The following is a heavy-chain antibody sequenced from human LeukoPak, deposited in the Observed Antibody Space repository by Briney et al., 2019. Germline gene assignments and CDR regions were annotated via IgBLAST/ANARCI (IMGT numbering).Heavy chain of an antibody. CDR1: GFTFSSYW. Sequence: PGGSLRLSCAASGFTFSSYWMSWVRQAPGKGLEGVANIKQDGSEKYYVDSVKGRCTISRDNAKNSLYLQINSLRAEDTAVYYCARGDTGFDYYDSTGYYYVTFFDYWGQGTLVTVSS. V-gene: IGHV3-7*01. CDR2: IKQDGSEK. J-gene: IGHJ4*02. CDR3: ARGDTGFDYYDSTGYYYVTFFDY. D-gene: IGHD3-22*01.